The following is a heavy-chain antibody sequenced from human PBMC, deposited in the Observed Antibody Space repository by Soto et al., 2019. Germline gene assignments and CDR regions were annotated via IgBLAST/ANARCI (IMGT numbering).Heavy chain of an antibody. CDR2: FDPEDGET. V-gene: IGHV1-24*01. Sequence: GASVKVSCKVSGYTLTELSMHWVRQAPGKGLEWMGGFDPEDGETIYAQKFQDRVTMTTDTSTSTAYMELRSLRSDDTAVYYCARSCPGSSCYFIYWGQGTPVTVSS. CDR3: ARSCPGSSCYFIY. D-gene: IGHD2-15*01. CDR1: GYTLTELS. J-gene: IGHJ4*02.